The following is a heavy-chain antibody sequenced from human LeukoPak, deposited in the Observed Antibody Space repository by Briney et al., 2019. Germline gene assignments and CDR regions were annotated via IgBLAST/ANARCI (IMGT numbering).Heavy chain of an antibody. J-gene: IGHJ4*02. V-gene: IGHV1-2*02. CDR1: GYTFTGCY. CDR2: INPNSGGT. D-gene: IGHD3-22*01. Sequence: ASVKVSCKASGYTFTGCYMHWVRQAPGQGLEWMGWINPNSGGTNYAQKFQGRVTMTRDTSISTAYMELSRLRSDDTAVYYCARDYIYYDSSGYYQHYFDYWGQGTLVTVSS. CDR3: ARDYIYYDSSGYYQHYFDY.